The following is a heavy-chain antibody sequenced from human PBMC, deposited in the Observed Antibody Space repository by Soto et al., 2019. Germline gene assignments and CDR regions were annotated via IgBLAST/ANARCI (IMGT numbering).Heavy chain of an antibody. Sequence: PGGSLRRSCVASGFTFSSYAMSWVRQAPGKGLEGGSAISGSGGSTYYADSVKGRFTISRDNSKNTLYLQMNSLRAEDTAVYYCAKVVYYYDSSGYLNYFHYWGQGTLVTVSS. CDR2: ISGSGGST. V-gene: IGHV3-23*01. D-gene: IGHD3-22*01. CDR3: AKVVYYYDSSGYLNYFHY. CDR1: GFTFSSYA. J-gene: IGHJ4*02.